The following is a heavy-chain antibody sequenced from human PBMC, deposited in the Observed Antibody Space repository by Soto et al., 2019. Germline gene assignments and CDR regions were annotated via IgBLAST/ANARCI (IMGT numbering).Heavy chain of an antibody. V-gene: IGHV2-5*02. Sequence: QITLKESGPTLVKPSQTLTLTCTFSGFSLSSSGEGVNWIRKPPGKALEWLGLIYWDDDTRYSPSLRSRLTISKDSSKKQVVLTMTNMDPVDTATYYCAHRGGRWLQFAYWGQGALVTVSS. CDR3: AHRGGRWLQFAY. J-gene: IGHJ4*02. D-gene: IGHD3-16*01. CDR1: GFSLSSSGEG. CDR2: IYWDDDT.